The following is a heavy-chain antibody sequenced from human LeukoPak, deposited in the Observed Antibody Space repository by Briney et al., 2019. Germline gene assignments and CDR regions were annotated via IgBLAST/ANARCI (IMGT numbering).Heavy chain of an antibody. CDR1: GFTFSSFP. CDR3: ARVMSGSGSKYFDY. CDR2: ISSTGETS. Sequence: PGGSLRLSCAASGFTFSSFPMHWVRQVPGKGLEYVSAISSTGETSYYANSVKDRFTISRDNSKNTLYLQMGSLRAEDMAVYYCARVMSGSGSKYFDYWGQGALVTVSS. J-gene: IGHJ4*02. V-gene: IGHV3-64*01. D-gene: IGHD3-10*01.